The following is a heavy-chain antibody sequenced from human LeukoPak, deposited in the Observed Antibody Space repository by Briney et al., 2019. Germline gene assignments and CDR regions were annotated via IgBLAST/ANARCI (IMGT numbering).Heavy chain of an antibody. D-gene: IGHD3-10*01. V-gene: IGHV3-33*01. CDR1: GFPFSSYG. CDR2: IWYDGSN. Sequence: GGSLRLSCAASGFPFSSYGMHWVRQAPGKGPEWVALIWYDGSNNEDSVNGRFTISRDNSKNTVFLQMNSLRAEDTAVYYCARGFGSGRFGNYFDYWGQGALVTV. J-gene: IGHJ4*02. CDR3: ARGFGSGRFGNYFDY.